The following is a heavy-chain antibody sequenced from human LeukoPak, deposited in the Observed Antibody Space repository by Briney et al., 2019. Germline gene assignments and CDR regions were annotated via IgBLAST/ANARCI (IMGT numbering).Heavy chain of an antibody. CDR2: IIPIFGTA. J-gene: IGHJ4*02. CDR1: GGTFSSYA. CDR3: AAHSSSWLKAFDY. D-gene: IGHD6-13*01. Sequence: ASVKVSCKASGGTFSSYAISWVRQAPGQGLEWMGGIIPIFGTANYAQKFQGRVTITADKSTSTAYMELSSLRSDDTAVYYCAAHSSSWLKAFDYWGQGTLVTVSS. V-gene: IGHV1-69*06.